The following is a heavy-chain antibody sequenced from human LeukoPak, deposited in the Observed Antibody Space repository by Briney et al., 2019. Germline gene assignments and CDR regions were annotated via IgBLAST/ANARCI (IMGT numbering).Heavy chain of an antibody. V-gene: IGHV6-1*01. CDR1: GDSVSSNSAA. J-gene: IGHJ3*02. CDR2: TYYRSKWYN. Sequence: SQTLSLTCANSGDSVSSNSAAWNWIRQSPSRGLEWLGRTYYRSKWYNDYAVSVKSRITINPDTSKNQFSLQLNSVTPEEAGAYYCTRDSYCGGDCYSPLVLDAFDIWGQGTVVTVSS. D-gene: IGHD2-21*02. CDR3: TRDSYCGGDCYSPLVLDAFDI.